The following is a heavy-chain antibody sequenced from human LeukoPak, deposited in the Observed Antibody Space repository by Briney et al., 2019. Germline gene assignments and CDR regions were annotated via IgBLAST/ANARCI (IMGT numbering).Heavy chain of an antibody. CDR3: ARGYSSGWYYFDY. Sequence: PSETLSLTCTVSGGSISSYYWSWIRQPPGKGLEWIGYIYYSGSTKYNPSLKSRVTFSVDTSKNQFSLKLSSVTAADTAVYYCARGYSSGWYYFDYWGQGILVTVSS. D-gene: IGHD6-19*01. CDR2: IYYSGST. CDR1: GGSISSYY. V-gene: IGHV4-59*01. J-gene: IGHJ4*02.